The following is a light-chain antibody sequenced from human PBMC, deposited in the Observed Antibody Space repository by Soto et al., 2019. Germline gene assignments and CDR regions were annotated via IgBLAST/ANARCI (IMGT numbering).Light chain of an antibody. CDR3: QQYNNWHFT. Sequence: EIVMMQSPATLSVSPGERATLSCRASQSVGNNLAWYQQKPGQAPRLLIYGASTRATGIPARFSGSGSGTEFTLTISSLQSEDFAVYYCQQYNNWHFTFGPGTRVDIK. V-gene: IGKV3-15*01. CDR2: GAS. CDR1: QSVGNN. J-gene: IGKJ3*01.